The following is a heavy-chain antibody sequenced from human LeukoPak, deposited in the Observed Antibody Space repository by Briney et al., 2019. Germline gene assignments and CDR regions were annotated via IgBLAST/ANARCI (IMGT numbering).Heavy chain of an antibody. Sequence: SETLSLTCAVYGGSFSGYYWSWIRHPPGKGVVCIWEINHSGSTTYNPSLKSRVTIPVHTSKNQFSLKLSSVTAADTAVYYCPIGHCSSNSCYIGWFDPWRQGTLVSVPS. V-gene: IGHV4-34*01. D-gene: IGHD2-2*02. CDR1: GGSFSGYY. CDR3: PIGHCSSNSCYIGWFDP. J-gene: IGHJ5*02. CDR2: INHSGST.